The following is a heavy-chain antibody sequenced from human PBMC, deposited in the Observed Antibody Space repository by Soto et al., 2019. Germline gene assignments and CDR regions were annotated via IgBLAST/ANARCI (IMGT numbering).Heavy chain of an antibody. Sequence: SETLSLTCAVYGGSFSGYYWSWIRQPPGKGLEWIGEINHSGSTNYNPSLKSRVTISVDTSKNQFSLKLSSVTAADTAVYYCARGPGYYDSSGYYDYYGMDVWGQGTTVTVSS. D-gene: IGHD3-22*01. J-gene: IGHJ6*02. V-gene: IGHV4-34*01. CDR1: GGSFSGYY. CDR3: ARGPGYYDSSGYYDYYGMDV. CDR2: INHSGST.